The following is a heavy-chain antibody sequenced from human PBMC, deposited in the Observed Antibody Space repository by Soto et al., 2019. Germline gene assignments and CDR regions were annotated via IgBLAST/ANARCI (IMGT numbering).Heavy chain of an antibody. D-gene: IGHD3-3*01. V-gene: IGHV4-4*07. J-gene: IGHJ4*02. CDR3: ARGGQDFWSGPFDY. CDR2: IDTSGST. CDR1: GGSISNYY. Sequence: XETLCLTCTVSGGSISNYYCNWIRQPAGKGLEWIGRIDTSGSTNYNPSLKGRVTMSVDTSKQEFSLKLSSVTAADTALYYCARGGQDFWSGPFDYWGRGALVTVSS.